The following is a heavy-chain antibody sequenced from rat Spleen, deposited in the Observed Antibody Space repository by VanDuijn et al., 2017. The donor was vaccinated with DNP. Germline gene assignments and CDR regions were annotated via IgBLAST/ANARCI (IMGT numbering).Heavy chain of an antibody. CDR1: GFTFSNYY. CDR3: TRCRSALDDYVMDA. V-gene: IGHV5-7*01. J-gene: IGHJ4*01. Sequence: EVQLVESGGGLVQPGRSLKLSCAASGFTFSNYYMAWVRQAPKKGLEWVATLSYNGGTPYYRDSVKGRFTISRDNAKSTLYLQMNSLRSEDTATYYCTRCRSALDDYVMDAWGQGASVTVSS. D-gene: IGHD1-12*01. CDR2: LSYNGGTP.